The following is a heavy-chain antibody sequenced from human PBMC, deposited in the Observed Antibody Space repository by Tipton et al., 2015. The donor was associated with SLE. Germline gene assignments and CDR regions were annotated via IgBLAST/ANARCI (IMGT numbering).Heavy chain of an antibody. CDR3: ARDLRGDYYYGMDV. CDR2: INHSGST. CDR1: GGSFSGYY. V-gene: IGHV4-34*01. J-gene: IGHJ6*02. Sequence: TLSLTCAVYGGSFSGYYWSWIRQPPGKGLEWIGEINHSGSTNYNPSLKSRVTISVDTSKNQFSLKLSSVTAADTAVYYCARDLRGDYYYGMDVWGQGTTVTVSS.